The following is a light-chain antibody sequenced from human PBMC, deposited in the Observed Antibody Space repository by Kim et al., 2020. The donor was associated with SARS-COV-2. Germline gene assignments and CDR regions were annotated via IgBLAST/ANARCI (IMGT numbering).Light chain of an antibody. CDR2: DAS. V-gene: IGKV1-39*01. Sequence: DIQMTQSPSSLSASVGDRVTITCRTSQSISRYLIWYQHEPGKAPKLLIYDASSLQGGVPSRFSGSGSGTEFTLTITNLQPEDFATYYCRQPYGVHRFGQGTKVDIK. J-gene: IGKJ1*01. CDR1: QSISRY. CDR3: RQPYGVHR.